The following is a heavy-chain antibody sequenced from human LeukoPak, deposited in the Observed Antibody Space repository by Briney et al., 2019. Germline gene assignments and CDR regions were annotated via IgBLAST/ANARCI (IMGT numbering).Heavy chain of an antibody. J-gene: IGHJ4*02. CDR3: AKDLYSSSWSYFDY. CDR2: ISGSGGST. D-gene: IGHD6-13*01. Sequence: GGSLRLSCAASGFTFSSCAMSWVRQAPGKGLEWVSAISGSGGSTYYADSVKGRFTISRDNSKNTLYLQMNSLRAEDTAVYYCAKDLYSSSWSYFDYWGQGTLVTVPS. V-gene: IGHV3-23*01. CDR1: GFTFSSCA.